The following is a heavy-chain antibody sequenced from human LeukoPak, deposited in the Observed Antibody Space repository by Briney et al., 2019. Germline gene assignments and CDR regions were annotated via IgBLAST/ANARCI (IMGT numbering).Heavy chain of an antibody. V-gene: IGHV4-30-2*01. CDR3: ARDKLAYYYYMDV. Sequence: NTSRTLSLTCTVSGGSISSGGYYWSWIRQPPGKGLEWIGYIYHSGSTYYNPSLKSRVTISVDRSKNQFSLKLSSVTAADTAVYYCARDKLAYYYYMDVWGKGTTVTVSS. CDR1: GGSISSGGYY. J-gene: IGHJ6*03. CDR2: IYHSGST. D-gene: IGHD4-23*01.